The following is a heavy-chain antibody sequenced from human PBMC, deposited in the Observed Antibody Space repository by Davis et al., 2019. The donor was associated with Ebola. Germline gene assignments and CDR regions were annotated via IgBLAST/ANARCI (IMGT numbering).Heavy chain of an antibody. CDR2: ITSTSDI. CDR3: GKRRGLRGYIPERDY. J-gene: IGHJ4*02. D-gene: IGHD5-18*01. Sequence: GESLKIFCAASGFTFTNYAMNWVRQAPGKGLEWVSSITSTSDIYYADSVRGRFTISRDNAKNSLYLQMNSLRPEDTGVYYCGKRRGLRGYIPERDYWGQGTLVTVSS. CDR1: GFTFTNYA. V-gene: IGHV3-69-1*01.